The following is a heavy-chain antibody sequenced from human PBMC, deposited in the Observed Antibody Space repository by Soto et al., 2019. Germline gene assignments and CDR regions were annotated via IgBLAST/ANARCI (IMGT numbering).Heavy chain of an antibody. CDR3: AKGGRQWLVTSDFNY. J-gene: IGHJ4*02. D-gene: IGHD6-19*01. CDR1: GFTFSDYA. V-gene: IGHV3-30*18. Sequence: VQLVESGGGVVQPGRSLRLSCAASGFTFSDYAMHWVRQAPGKGLEWVAVVSHDGRNTHYADSEKGRFTISRDSSKNTVSLEMTRLRAEDTAVYYCAKGGRQWLVTSDFNYWGQGALVTVSS. CDR2: VSHDGRNT.